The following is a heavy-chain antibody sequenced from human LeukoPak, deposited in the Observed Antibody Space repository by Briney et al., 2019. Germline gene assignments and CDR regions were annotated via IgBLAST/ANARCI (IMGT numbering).Heavy chain of an antibody. CDR2: IISILDIA. CDR1: GGTFSSYT. Sequence: SVKVSCKASGGTFSSYTISWVRQAPGQGLEWMGRIISILDIANYAQKFQGRVTITADKSTSTAYMELSSLRSEDTAVYYCARGGITGKIDYWGQGTLVTVSS. CDR3: ARGGITGKIDY. J-gene: IGHJ4*02. V-gene: IGHV1-69*02. D-gene: IGHD1-20*01.